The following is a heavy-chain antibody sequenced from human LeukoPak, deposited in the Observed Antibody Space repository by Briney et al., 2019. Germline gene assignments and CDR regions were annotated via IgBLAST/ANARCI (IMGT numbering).Heavy chain of an antibody. V-gene: IGHV3-21*04. J-gene: IGHJ4*02. D-gene: IGHD2-15*01. Sequence: GGSLRLSCEGSGFTFSSYSMIWVRQAPGKGLEWVSSIRGDSTETRHADSLMGRFTISRDNAEKSLFLQMSNVRAEDTAVYYCARAGLGGHYIDYWGQGTLVTVSS. CDR3: ARAGLGGHYIDY. CDR1: GFTFSSYS. CDR2: IRGDSTET.